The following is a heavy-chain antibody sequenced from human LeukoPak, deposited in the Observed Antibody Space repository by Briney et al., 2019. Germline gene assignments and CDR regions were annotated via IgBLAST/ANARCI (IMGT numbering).Heavy chain of an antibody. CDR3: ARPPMVGANGWFDP. D-gene: IGHD1-26*01. CDR2: ISSSSSYI. V-gene: IGHV3-21*01. Sequence: GGSLRLSCAASGLTFSSYSMNWVRQAPGKGLEWVSSISSSSSYIYYADSVKGRFTISRDNAKNSLYPQMNSLRAEDTAVYYCARPPMVGANGWFDPWGLGTLVTVSS. J-gene: IGHJ5*02. CDR1: GLTFSSYS.